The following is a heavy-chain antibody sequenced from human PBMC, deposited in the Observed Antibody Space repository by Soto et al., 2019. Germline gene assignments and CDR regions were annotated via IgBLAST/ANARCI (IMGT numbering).Heavy chain of an antibody. J-gene: IGHJ4*02. D-gene: IGHD3-22*01. V-gene: IGHV5-51*01. CDR3: ATVKNYYDSSGYLDY. CDR2: IYPGDSDT. CDR1: GYRFTNYW. Sequence: GESLKISCNGSGYRFTNYWIGWVRQMPGKGLEWMGIIYPGDSDTRYSPSFQGQVTFSVDTSISTAYLQWSTLKTSDTAMYYCATVKNYYDSSGYLDYWGQGTLVTVSS.